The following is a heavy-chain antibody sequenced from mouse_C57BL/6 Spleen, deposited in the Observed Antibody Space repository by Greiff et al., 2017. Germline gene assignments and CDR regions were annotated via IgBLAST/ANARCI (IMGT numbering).Heavy chain of an antibody. CDR2: ISSGGSYT. D-gene: IGHD1-1*01. CDR3: ARQDVTTVGATGDVGAMGY. J-gene: IGHJ4*01. V-gene: IGHV5-6*01. CDR1: GFTFSSYG. Sequence: EVKVVESGGDLVKPGGSLKLSCAASGFTFSSYGMSWVRQTPDKRLEWVATISSGGSYTDYPDSVKGRYTISRDNAKNTLYLQISSLKSEDTAMYYCARQDVTTVGATGDVGAMGYWGQGTSVTVSS.